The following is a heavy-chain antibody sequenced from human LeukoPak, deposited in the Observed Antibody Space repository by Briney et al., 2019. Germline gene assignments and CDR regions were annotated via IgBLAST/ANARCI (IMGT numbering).Heavy chain of an antibody. CDR1: TASVTSHH. Sequence: SETLSLTCAVSTASVTSHHWAWIRQTAVKGLEWVGRVHFSGSTNYNPSLRSRVAISLDKSKDELSLTLKSVSAADTAVYYCARDESSRDDSGGYHYWGRGVLVTVSS. J-gene: IGHJ4*02. CDR3: ARDESSRDDSGGYHY. V-gene: IGHV4-4*07. CDR2: VHFSGST. D-gene: IGHD3-22*01.